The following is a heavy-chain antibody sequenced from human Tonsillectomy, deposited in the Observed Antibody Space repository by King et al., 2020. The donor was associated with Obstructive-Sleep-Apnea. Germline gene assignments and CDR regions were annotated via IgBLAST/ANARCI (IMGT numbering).Heavy chain of an antibody. D-gene: IGHD3-16*01. J-gene: IGHJ4*02. CDR2: IYYSGST. CDR3: ARGVGGLDY. Sequence: QLQESGPGLVKPSETLSLTCTVSGGSIRSHYWSWIRQPPGKGLEWIGYIYYSGSTNYNPSLKSRVTMSADTSKNQFSLKLYSVTAADTAVYYCARGVGGLDYWVQGTLVTVSS. V-gene: IGHV4-59*11. CDR1: GGSIRSHY.